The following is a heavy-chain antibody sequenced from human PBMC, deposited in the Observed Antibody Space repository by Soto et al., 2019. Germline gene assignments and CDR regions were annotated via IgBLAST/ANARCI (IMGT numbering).Heavy chain of an antibody. CDR1: RYIFTGYY. CDR2: INPSSGDT. V-gene: IGHV1-2*02. CDR3: ARSHSAYHYHAMDA. Sequence: ASVKVSCKTSRYIFTGYYMHWVRQAPGQGLEWMGWINPSSGDTNYAQRFKGRVSMTSDTSINTAYLELSRLRPGDTAVFFCARSHSAYHYHAMDAWGQGTTVTVSS. J-gene: IGHJ6*02.